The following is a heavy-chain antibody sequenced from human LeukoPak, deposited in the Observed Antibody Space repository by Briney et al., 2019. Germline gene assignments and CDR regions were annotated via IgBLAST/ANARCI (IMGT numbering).Heavy chain of an antibody. J-gene: IGHJ4*02. CDR1: GYSFTNYW. CDR3: GRSVGYCSNGVCSVFDY. V-gene: IGHV5-51*01. Sequence: GESLKISCKGSGYSFTNYWIGWVRQMPGKGLEWMGIIYPDDSDTRYSPSFQGQVTISADKSISPAYLQWSSLKASDTAMYYCGRSVGYCSNGVCSVFDYWGQGTLVTVSS. D-gene: IGHD2-8*01. CDR2: IYPDDSDT.